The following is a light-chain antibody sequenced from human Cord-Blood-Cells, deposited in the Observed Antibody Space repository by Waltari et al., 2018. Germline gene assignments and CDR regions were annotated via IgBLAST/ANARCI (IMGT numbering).Light chain of an antibody. J-gene: IGLJ3*02. CDR3: SSYTGSSTLV. V-gene: IGLV2-14*01. CDR1: SSDFGGYNY. Sequence: QSALTQPASVSGSPGQSITISCTGTSSDFGGYNYVSWYQQHPGKAPKLMIYDVSKRPSGVSKRFSGSKSGNTAVLTISGLQAEDEADYYCSSYTGSSTLVFGGGTKLTVL. CDR2: DVS.